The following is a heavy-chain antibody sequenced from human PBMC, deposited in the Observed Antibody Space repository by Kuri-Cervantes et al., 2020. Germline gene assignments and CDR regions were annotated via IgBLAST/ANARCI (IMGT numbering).Heavy chain of an antibody. V-gene: IGHV1-24*01. Sequence: ASVKVSCKASGYTFTSYYMHWVRQAPGQGLEWMGSSDPEDGETIYAQKFQDRVTMTEDTSTDTAYMELSSLRSEDTAVYYCATLGWLREDLDFDYWGQGTLVTVSS. CDR2: SDPEDGET. CDR3: ATLGWLREDLDFDY. D-gene: IGHD5-12*01. CDR1: GYTFTSYY. J-gene: IGHJ4*02.